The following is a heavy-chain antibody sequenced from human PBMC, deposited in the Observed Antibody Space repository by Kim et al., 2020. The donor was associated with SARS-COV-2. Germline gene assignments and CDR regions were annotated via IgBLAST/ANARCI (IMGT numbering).Heavy chain of an antibody. D-gene: IGHD2-2*01. CDR1: GYTFTGYY. Sequence: ASVKVSCKASGYTFTGYYMHWVRQAPGQGLEWMGWINPNSGGTNYAQKFQGRVTMTRDTSISTAYMELSRLRSDDTAVYYCARDVGYCSSTSCYYYYGMDVWGQGTTVTVSS. CDR3: ARDVGYCSSTSCYYYYGMDV. V-gene: IGHV1-2*02. J-gene: IGHJ6*02. CDR2: INPNSGGT.